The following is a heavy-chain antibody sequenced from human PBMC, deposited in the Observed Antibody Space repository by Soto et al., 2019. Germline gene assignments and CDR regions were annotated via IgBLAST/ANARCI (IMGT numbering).Heavy chain of an antibody. V-gene: IGHV3-30-3*01. J-gene: IGHJ4*02. Sequence: GGSLRLSCAASGFTFSSYAMHWVRQAPGKGLEWVAVISYDGSNKYYADSVKGRFTISRDNSKNTLYLQMNSLRAEDTAVYYCARETHGYSSGWYNKPNDYWGQGTLVTVSS. D-gene: IGHD6-19*01. CDR3: ARETHGYSSGWYNKPNDY. CDR1: GFTFSSYA. CDR2: ISYDGSNK.